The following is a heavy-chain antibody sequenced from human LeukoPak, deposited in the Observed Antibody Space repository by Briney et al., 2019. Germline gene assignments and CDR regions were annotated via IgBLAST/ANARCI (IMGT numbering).Heavy chain of an antibody. CDR1: GYTFTSYG. CDR2: INPNSGGT. D-gene: IGHD3-9*01. V-gene: IGHV1-2*02. CDR3: ARPLYDILTGYTYYYYGMDV. J-gene: IGHJ6*02. Sequence: ASVKVSCKTSGYTFTSYGISWVRQAPGQGLEWMGWINPNSGGTNYAQKFQGRVTMTRDTSISTAYMELSRLRSDDTAVYYCARPLYDILTGYTYYYYGMDVWGQGTTVTVSS.